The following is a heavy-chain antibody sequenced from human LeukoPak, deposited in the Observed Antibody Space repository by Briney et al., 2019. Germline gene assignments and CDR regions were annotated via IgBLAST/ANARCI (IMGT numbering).Heavy chain of an antibody. D-gene: IGHD4-23*01. CDR1: GFTFSDHY. Sequence: PGGSLRLPCEVSGFTFSDHYMSWIRQAPGKRLEWVSYISSGSTYTNYADSVEGRFTISRDNAKNSLYLQMNSLRAEDTAVYYCARGDYGGDYFDYWGQGTLVTVSS. CDR2: ISSGSTYT. CDR3: ARGDYGGDYFDY. J-gene: IGHJ4*02. V-gene: IGHV3-11*05.